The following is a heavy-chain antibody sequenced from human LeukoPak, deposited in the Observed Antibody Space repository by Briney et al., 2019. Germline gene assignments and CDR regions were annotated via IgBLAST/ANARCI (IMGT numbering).Heavy chain of an antibody. J-gene: IGHJ4*02. CDR2: INPSGGST. D-gene: IGHD5-12*01. CDR3: ARDEISWTGLLFN. Sequence: ASVKVSCKASGYTFTGYYIHWVRQAPGQGLEWMGIINPSGGSTSYAQKFQGRVTMTRDTSTSTVYMELSSLRSEDTAVYYCARDEISWTGLLFNWGQGTLVTVSS. CDR1: GYTFTGYY. V-gene: IGHV1-46*01.